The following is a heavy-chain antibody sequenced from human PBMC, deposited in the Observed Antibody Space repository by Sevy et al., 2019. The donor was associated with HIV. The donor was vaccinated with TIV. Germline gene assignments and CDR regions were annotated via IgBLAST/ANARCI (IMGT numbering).Heavy chain of an antibody. CDR2: IKEDGYDK. Sequence: GGSLRLSCAASGFTFSSYWMNWVRQAPGKGLEWVANIKEDGYDKNYVDSVKVRFTSSRDKAKNSLYLEMNSLRAEDTAVYYCARWDVWGKGTTVTVSS. CDR1: GFTFSSYW. CDR3: ARWDV. J-gene: IGHJ6*04. V-gene: IGHV3-7*01.